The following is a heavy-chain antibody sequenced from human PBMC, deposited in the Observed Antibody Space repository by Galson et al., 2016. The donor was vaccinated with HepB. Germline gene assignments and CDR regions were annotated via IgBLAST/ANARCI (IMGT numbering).Heavy chain of an antibody. CDR2: IYYSGST. D-gene: IGHD1-7*01. Sequence: SETLSLTCTVSGGSVSSGSYYWSWIRQPPGKGLEWIGYIYYSGSTNYNPSLKSRVTISVDMSKNQFSLKLSSVTAADTAVYYCARGKLELRVSDSWGQGTLVTVSS. V-gene: IGHV4-61*01. CDR1: GGSVSSGSYY. CDR3: ARGKLELRVSDS. J-gene: IGHJ4*02.